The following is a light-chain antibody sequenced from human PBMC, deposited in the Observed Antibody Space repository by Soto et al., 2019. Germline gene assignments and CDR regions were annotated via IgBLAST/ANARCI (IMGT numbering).Light chain of an antibody. Sequence: DIQMTQSPSTLSASVGDRVTITCRASQYMSSWLAWYQQKQGKAPKLLIYNASSLESGVPSRFSGSGSGTEFTLTISSLQPDDFATYYCQQYNSQRTFGQGTNVAIK. CDR2: NAS. V-gene: IGKV1-5*03. CDR3: QQYNSQRT. CDR1: QYMSSW. J-gene: IGKJ1*01.